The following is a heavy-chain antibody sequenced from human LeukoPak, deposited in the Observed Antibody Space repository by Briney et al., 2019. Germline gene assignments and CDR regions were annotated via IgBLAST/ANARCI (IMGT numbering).Heavy chain of an antibody. CDR1: GFSFRSHA. D-gene: IGHD5-24*01. J-gene: IGHJ4*02. CDR2: INNDGRST. CDR3: VRDVWGDRDGFFEY. V-gene: IGHV3-74*01. Sequence: GGSLRLSCAASGFSFRSHAMHWVRQAPGKGLVWVSRINNDGRSTSYLDSVKGRFTMSRDNAMNMVFLQMNSLRAEDTAIYYCVRDVWGDRDGFFEYWGQGTLVTVSS.